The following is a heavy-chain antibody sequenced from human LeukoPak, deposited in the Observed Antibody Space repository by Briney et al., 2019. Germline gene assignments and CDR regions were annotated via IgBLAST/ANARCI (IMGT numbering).Heavy chain of an antibody. J-gene: IGHJ4*02. CDR3: ARDRRANGD. V-gene: IGHV3-7*03. CDR1: GFTFSSSW. Sequence: QPGGSLRLSCEASGFTFSSSWMTWVRQAPGKGLEWVANIKEDGSEKYYVDSVKGRFTISRDNAKNSLYLQMNSLRAEDTAVYYCARDRRANGDWGQGTLVTVSS. CDR2: IKEDGSEK. D-gene: IGHD2-8*01.